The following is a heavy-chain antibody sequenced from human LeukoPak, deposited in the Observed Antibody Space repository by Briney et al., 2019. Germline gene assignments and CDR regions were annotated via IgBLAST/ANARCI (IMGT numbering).Heavy chain of an antibody. J-gene: IGHJ4*02. CDR2: IYTSGST. Sequence: PSETLPLTCTVSGGSISSYYWSWIRQPAGKGLEWIGRIYTSGSTNYNPSLKSRVTMSVDTSKNQFSLKLSSVTAADTAVYYCAREGPHYYDSSGYPPPLDYWGQGTLVTVSS. V-gene: IGHV4-4*07. D-gene: IGHD3-22*01. CDR3: AREGPHYYDSSGYPPPLDY. CDR1: GGSISSYY.